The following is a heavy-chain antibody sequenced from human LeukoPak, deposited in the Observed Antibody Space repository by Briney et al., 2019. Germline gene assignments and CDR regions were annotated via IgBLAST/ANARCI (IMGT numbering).Heavy chain of an antibody. J-gene: IGHJ4*02. CDR3: ARSPLLYSYGSFDY. Sequence: SETLSLTCTLSGGSISSYYWSCIRQPPGKGLEWIGYIYYSGSTNYNPSLKSRVTISVHTSKNQFSLKLSSVTAADTAVYYCARSPLLYSYGSFDYWGQGTLVTVSS. V-gene: IGHV4-59*08. CDR1: GGSISSYY. CDR2: IYYSGST. D-gene: IGHD5-18*01.